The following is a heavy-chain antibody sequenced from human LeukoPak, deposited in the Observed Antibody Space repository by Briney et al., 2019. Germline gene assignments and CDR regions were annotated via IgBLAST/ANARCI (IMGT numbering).Heavy chain of an antibody. J-gene: IGHJ5*02. V-gene: IGHV4-59*01. CDR1: GGXISSYY. Sequence: SETLSLTCTVSGGXISSYYCSWIRQPPGKGLEWIGYISYSGSTNYNPSLKSRVTISVDTSKNQFSLKLSSVTAADTAVYYCARDILTGYYSGWFDPWGQGTLVTVSS. CDR3: ARDILTGYYSGWFDP. CDR2: ISYSGST. D-gene: IGHD3-9*01.